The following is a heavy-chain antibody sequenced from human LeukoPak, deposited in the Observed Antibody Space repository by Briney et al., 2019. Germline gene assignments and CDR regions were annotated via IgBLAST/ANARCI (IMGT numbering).Heavy chain of an antibody. CDR2: INPNSGGT. Sequence: ASVKVSCKASGYTFTGYYMHWVRQAPGQGLEWMGWINPNSGGTNYAQKFQGRVTMTRDTSISTAYMELSRLRSDDTAVYYCARDRYYYDSSGYRMFDPWGQGTLVTVSS. V-gene: IGHV1-2*02. J-gene: IGHJ5*02. CDR3: ARDRYYYDSSGYRMFDP. D-gene: IGHD3-22*01. CDR1: GYTFTGYY.